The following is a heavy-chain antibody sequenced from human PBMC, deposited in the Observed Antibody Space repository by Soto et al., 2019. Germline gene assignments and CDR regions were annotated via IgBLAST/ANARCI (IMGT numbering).Heavy chain of an antibody. CDR1: GFTFSSYA. CDR3: PLVRFLEEWNFDY. V-gene: IGHV3-23*01. D-gene: IGHD3-3*01. J-gene: IGHJ4*02. CDR2: ISGSGGST. Sequence: PGGSLRLSCAASGFTFSSYAMSWVRQAPGKGLEWVSAISGSGGSTYYADSVKGRFTISRDNSKNTLYLQMNSLRAEDTAVYYCPLVRFLEEWNFDYWGQGTLVTVSS.